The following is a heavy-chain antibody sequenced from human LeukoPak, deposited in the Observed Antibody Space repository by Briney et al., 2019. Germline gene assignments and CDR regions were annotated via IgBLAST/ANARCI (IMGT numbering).Heavy chain of an antibody. V-gene: IGHV3-7*01. CDR3: AREDWYRFDP. D-gene: IGHD3-9*01. Sequence: WGSLRLSCEASGFPFTTFWMNWVRQPPGKGLEWVAKIQQDGSGEQYVGSVKGRFNISRDNAKNSLYLQMNSLRVEDTGVYYWAREDWYRFDPWGQGTLVTVSS. CDR2: IQQDGSGE. CDR1: GFPFTTFW. J-gene: IGHJ5*02.